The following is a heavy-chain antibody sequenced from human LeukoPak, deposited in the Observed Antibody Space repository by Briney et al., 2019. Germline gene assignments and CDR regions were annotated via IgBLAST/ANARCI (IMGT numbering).Heavy chain of an antibody. Sequence: ASVKVSCKASGYTFTSYGISWVRQAPGQGLEWMGWISAYNGNTNYAQKFQGRVTMTRDTSISTAYMELSRLRSDDTAVYYCAIDYYDSSGYSEKNNWFDPWGQGTLVTVSS. J-gene: IGHJ5*02. CDR2: ISAYNGNT. CDR1: GYTFTSYG. V-gene: IGHV1-18*01. D-gene: IGHD3-22*01. CDR3: AIDYYDSSGYSEKNNWFDP.